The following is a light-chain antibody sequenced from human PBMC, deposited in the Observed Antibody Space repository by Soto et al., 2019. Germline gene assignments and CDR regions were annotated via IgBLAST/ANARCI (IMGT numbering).Light chain of an antibody. J-gene: IGKJ4*01. CDR3: QQYASSPLT. V-gene: IGKV3-20*01. Sequence: EIVLTQFPGTLSLSPGESATLSCRASQSVNSNYVAWYQQKPGQAPRLLIYGASSRATGIPDRFSGSGSGTDFPLSISRLEPEDFTVYYCQQYASSPLTFGGGTKV. CDR2: GAS. CDR1: QSVNSNY.